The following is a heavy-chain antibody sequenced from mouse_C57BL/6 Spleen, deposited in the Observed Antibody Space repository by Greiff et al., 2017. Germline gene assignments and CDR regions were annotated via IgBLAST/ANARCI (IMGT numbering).Heavy chain of an antibody. CDR1: GYSFTDYH. J-gene: IGHJ2*01. CDR3: ARSDYDYDEGYYFDY. V-gene: IGHV1-39*01. CDR2: INPNYGTT. Sequence: VQLHQSGPELVKPGASVKISCKASGYSFTDYHMNWVKQSNGKSLDWIGVINPNYGTTSYNQKFKGKATLTVDQSSSTAYMPLNSLTSEDSAVYYCARSDYDYDEGYYFDYWGPGTTLTVSS. D-gene: IGHD2-4*01.